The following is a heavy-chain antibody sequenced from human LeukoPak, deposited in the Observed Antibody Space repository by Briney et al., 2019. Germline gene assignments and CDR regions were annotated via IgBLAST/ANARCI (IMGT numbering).Heavy chain of an antibody. V-gene: IGHV2-5*01. CDR1: GCSLSTRGVG. CDR2: IYWNDDK. J-gene: IGHJ5*02. Sequence: SGPTLVKPTQTLTLTCTFSGCSLSTRGVGVVWIRQPPGKALDWLALIYWNDDKRYSPSLKSRSTITKDTSNNQVVLTMTNMDPVDTATYYCAHSPSYYDSSGYYYEEVWFDPWGQGTLVTVS. D-gene: IGHD3-22*01. CDR3: AHSPSYYDSSGYYYEEVWFDP.